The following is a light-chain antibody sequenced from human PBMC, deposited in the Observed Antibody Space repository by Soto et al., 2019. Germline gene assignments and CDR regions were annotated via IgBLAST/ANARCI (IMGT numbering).Light chain of an antibody. V-gene: IGLV2-14*03. CDR1: SSDVGAYNY. CDR2: DVS. CDR3: VSYTRSGTRV. Sequence: QSVLTQPASVSGSPGQSITISCTGTSSDVGAYNYVSWYQQYPDKAPKLMIFDVSNRPSGVSNRFSGSKSGNTASLTISGLQAEDEADYYCVSYTRSGTRVFGGGTKLTVL. J-gene: IGLJ2*01.